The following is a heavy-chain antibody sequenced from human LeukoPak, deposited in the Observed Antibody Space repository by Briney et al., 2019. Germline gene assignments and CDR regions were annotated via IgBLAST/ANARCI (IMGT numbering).Heavy chain of an antibody. V-gene: IGHV3-23*01. J-gene: IGHJ6*03. CDR1: GFTMRTYG. D-gene: IGHD3-3*01. CDR2: TPSGGDNT. CDR3: AKDSEYYDFWSRYNHYSYHYMDV. Sequence: QPGGSLRLSCVASGFTMRTYGMSWVRQAPGKGLEWVSGTPSGGDNTYADSVKGRFTISRDNYENTLYLQINSLRVEDTAIYYCAKDSEYYDFWSRYNHYSYHYMDVWGKGTTVTVSS.